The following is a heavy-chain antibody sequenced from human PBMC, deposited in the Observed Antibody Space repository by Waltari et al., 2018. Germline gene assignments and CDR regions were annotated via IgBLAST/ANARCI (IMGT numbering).Heavy chain of an antibody. J-gene: IGHJ6*02. CDR3: ARVARRTYRSPVPGRHYYYGMDV. D-gene: IGHD1-1*01. Sequence: EEQLVESGGGLVQPGDSLRLSCAASGFTFSSYWMNWVRQAQGKGPLWFSRISSAASNPPYSDSVKGRFTISIDNAKSTLYLQMNGLRAEDTAVYYCARVARRTYRSPVPGRHYYYGMDVWGQGTTVTVSS. CDR1: GFTFSSYW. V-gene: IGHV3-74*03. CDR2: ISSAASNP.